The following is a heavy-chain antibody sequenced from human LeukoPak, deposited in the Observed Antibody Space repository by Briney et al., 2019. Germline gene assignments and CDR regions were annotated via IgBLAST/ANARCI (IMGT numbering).Heavy chain of an antibody. CDR1: GYTFTSYY. V-gene: IGHV1-46*01. D-gene: IGHD4-11*01. J-gene: IGHJ4*02. CDR3: ARSETTVTSGDY. Sequence: ASVKVSCKASGYTFTSYYMHWVRQAPGQGLEWMGIINPSGGSTSYAQKFQGRVTMTRDTSISTAYMELSRLRSDDTAVYYCARSETTVTSGDYWGQGTLVTVSS. CDR2: INPSGGST.